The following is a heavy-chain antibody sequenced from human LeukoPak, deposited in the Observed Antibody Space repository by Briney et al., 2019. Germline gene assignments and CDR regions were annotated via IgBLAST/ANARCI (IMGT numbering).Heavy chain of an antibody. J-gene: IGHJ4*02. Sequence: GGSLRLSCAASGFTFSSYAMHWVRQAPGKGLEWVAVISYDGSNKYYADSVKGRFTISRDNSKNTLYLQMNSLRAEDTAVYYCARAVPFDYWGQGTLVTVSS. D-gene: IGHD2-2*01. CDR3: ARAVPFDY. CDR1: GFTFSSYA. V-gene: IGHV3-30*04. CDR2: ISYDGSNK.